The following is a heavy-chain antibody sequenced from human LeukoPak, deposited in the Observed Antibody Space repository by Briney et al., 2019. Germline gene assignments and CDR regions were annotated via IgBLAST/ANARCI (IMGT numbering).Heavy chain of an antibody. D-gene: IGHD3-10*01. CDR2: INHSGST. Sequence: SETLSLTCAVYGGSFSGYYWSWIRQPPGKGLEWIGEINHSGSTNYNPSLKSRVTISVDTSKNQFSLKLSSVTAADTAVYYCAKDGAPLDSGSYYPFDYWGQGTLVTVSS. CDR3: AKDGAPLDSGSYYPFDY. J-gene: IGHJ4*02. CDR1: GGSFSGYY. V-gene: IGHV4-34*01.